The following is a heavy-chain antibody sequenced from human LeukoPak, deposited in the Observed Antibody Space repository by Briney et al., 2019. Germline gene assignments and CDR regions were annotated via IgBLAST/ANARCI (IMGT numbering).Heavy chain of an antibody. CDR2: ISYDGSNK. Sequence: PGGSLRLSCAASGFTFSSYAMHWVRQAPGKGLEWVAVISYDGSNKYYADSVKGRFTISRDNSKNTLYLQMNSLRAEDTAVYYCARVDDYYDSSGPDYWGQGTLVTVSS. CDR1: GFTFSSYA. CDR3: ARVDDYYDSSGPDY. D-gene: IGHD3-22*01. V-gene: IGHV3-30*04. J-gene: IGHJ4*02.